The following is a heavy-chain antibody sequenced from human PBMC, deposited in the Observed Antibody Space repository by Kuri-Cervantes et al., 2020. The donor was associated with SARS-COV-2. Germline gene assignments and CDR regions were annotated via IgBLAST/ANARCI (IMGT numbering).Heavy chain of an antibody. V-gene: IGHV1-3*01. CDR2: INAGNGNT. D-gene: IGHD6-13*01. CDR3: ARARYSGRSHNNFDY. CDR1: GYTFTSYA. J-gene: IGHJ4*02. Sequence: ASVKVSCKASGYTFTSYAMHWVRQAPGQRLEWMGWINAGNGNTKYSQKFQGRVTITADESTSTAYMELSSLRSEDTAVYYCARARYSGRSHNNFDYWGQGTLVTVSS.